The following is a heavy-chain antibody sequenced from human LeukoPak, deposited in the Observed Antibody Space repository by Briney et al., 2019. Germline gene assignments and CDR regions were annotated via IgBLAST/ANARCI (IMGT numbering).Heavy chain of an antibody. Sequence: SETLSLTCAVYGGSFSGYYWSWIRQPPGKGLEWIGEINHSGSTNYNPSLKSRVTISVDTSKNQLSLKLSSVTAADTAVYYCARWWEFGGVSPIWGQGTMVTVSS. CDR3: ARWWEFGGVSPI. V-gene: IGHV4-34*01. J-gene: IGHJ3*02. D-gene: IGHD3-16*01. CDR2: INHSGST. CDR1: GGSFSGYY.